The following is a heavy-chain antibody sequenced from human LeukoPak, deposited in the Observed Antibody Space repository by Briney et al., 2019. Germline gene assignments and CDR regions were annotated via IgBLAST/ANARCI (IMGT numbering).Heavy chain of an antibody. J-gene: IGHJ3*02. D-gene: IGHD6-13*01. Sequence: SETLSLTCTVSGRSISSYYWSWIRHPPGKGLEWIGYIYYSGSTNYNPSLKSRVTISVDTSKNQFSLKLSSVTAADTAVYYCATGIAAAGWDAFDIWGQGTMVTVSS. CDR1: GRSISSYY. CDR3: ATGIAAAGWDAFDI. V-gene: IGHV4-59*08. CDR2: IYYSGST.